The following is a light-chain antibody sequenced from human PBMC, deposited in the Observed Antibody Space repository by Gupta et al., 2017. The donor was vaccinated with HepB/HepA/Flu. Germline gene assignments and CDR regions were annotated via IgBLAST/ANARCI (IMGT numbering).Light chain of an antibody. CDR1: QNTGYW. J-gene: IGKJ1*01. V-gene: IGKV1-5*03. Sequence: DIQMTQSPSTLSAYVGDRVTITCRASQNTGYWLAWFQQKPGKAPNLLISKTSTLESGVPSRFSGSGSGTDFTLTISSLQPDDFATYYCQQYNNYPWTFGQGTKVEIK. CDR3: QQYNNYPWT. CDR2: KTS.